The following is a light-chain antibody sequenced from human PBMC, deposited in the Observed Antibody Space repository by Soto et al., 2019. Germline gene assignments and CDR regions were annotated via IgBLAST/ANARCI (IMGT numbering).Light chain of an antibody. V-gene: IGKV1-39*01. Sequence: DIQMTQSPSSLSASVGDRVTITCRASQSISSYLNWYQQKPGKAPKLLIYKASSLESGVPDRFSGSGSGTDFTLTISSLQAEDVAVYYCQQYYSTPLTFGGGTKVDIK. CDR1: QSISSY. CDR3: QQYYSTPLT. CDR2: KAS. J-gene: IGKJ4*01.